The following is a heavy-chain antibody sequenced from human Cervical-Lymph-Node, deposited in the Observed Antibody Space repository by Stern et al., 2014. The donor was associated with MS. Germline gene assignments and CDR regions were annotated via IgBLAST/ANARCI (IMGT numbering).Heavy chain of an antibody. D-gene: IGHD3-9*01. Sequence: QVQLKESGPGLVKPSETLSLTCTVSGGSISSYYWSWIRQPPGKGLEWIGYIYYSGSPNHNPSLKSRVTISVDTSKNQFSLKLSSVTAADTAVYYCARAEYDILTGYPDFDYWGQGTLVTVSS. V-gene: IGHV4-59*01. J-gene: IGHJ4*02. CDR1: GGSISSYY. CDR3: ARAEYDILTGYPDFDY. CDR2: IYYSGSP.